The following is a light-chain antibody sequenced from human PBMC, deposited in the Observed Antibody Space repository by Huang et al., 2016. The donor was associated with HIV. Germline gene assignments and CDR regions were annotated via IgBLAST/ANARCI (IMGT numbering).Light chain of an antibody. CDR1: PSVGTW. CDR3: QQYNSYSGK. Sequence: DIQMTQSPSALSASVGDRVTITCRARPSVGTWLAWYQQKPGKPPKLLIYTASTLQGGVPSRCGGGGYGKEFTLTISSLQPDDFATYFCQQYNSYSGKFGQGTKVE. CDR2: TAS. V-gene: IGKV1-5*03. J-gene: IGKJ1*01.